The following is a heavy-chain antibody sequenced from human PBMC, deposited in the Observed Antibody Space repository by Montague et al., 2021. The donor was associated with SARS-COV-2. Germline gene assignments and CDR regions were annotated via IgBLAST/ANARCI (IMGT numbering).Heavy chain of an antibody. J-gene: IGHJ4*02. Sequence: SETLSLTCTVSGASITDFSWSWIREPPGKGLQWVGYVHHSGITNYNPSLKSRVTISIDTPKSRFSLNLRSVTAADTAVYFCARITEVVPFDFWGRGTLVSVSS. V-gene: IGHV4-59*01. CDR2: VHHSGIT. D-gene: IGHD2-15*01. CDR1: GASITDFS. CDR3: ARITEVVPFDF.